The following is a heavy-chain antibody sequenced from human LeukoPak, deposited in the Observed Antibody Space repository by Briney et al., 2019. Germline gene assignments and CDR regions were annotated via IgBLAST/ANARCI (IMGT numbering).Heavy chain of an antibody. CDR2: ISGDSRSI. J-gene: IGHJ4*02. CDR1: GFTFNTYH. Sequence: GGSLRLSCAASGFTFNTYHMNWVRQAPGKGLEWVSVISGDSRSIYYTDSVKGRFTISRDNAKNSLYLQMNSLRAEDTAVYYCASNKYLEWGQGTLVTVSS. CDR3: ASNKYLE. D-gene: IGHD2-2*02. V-gene: IGHV3-21*01.